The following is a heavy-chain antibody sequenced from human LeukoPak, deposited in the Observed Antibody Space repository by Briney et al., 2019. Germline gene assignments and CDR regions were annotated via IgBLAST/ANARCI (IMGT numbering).Heavy chain of an antibody. CDR3: ARYYDSCQFDY. Sequence: SETLSLTCTVSGGSISSSSYYRGWIRQPPGKGLEWIGSIYYSGSTYYNPSLKSRVTISVDTSKNQFSLKLSSVTAADTAVYYCARYYDSCQFDYWGQGTLVTVSS. CDR2: IYYSGST. D-gene: IGHD3-22*01. J-gene: IGHJ4*02. CDR1: GGSISSSSYY. V-gene: IGHV4-39*07.